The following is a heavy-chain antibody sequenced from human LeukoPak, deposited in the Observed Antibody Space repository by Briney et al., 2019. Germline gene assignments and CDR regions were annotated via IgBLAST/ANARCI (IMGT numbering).Heavy chain of an antibody. J-gene: IGHJ4*02. CDR1: GYTFTGYY. CDR2: INPNSGGT. V-gene: IGHV1-2*06. Sequence: ASVKVSXKASGYTFTGYYMHWLRQAPGQGLEWIGRINPNSGGTNYAQKFQGRVTMTRDTSISTAYMELSRLRSDDTAVYYCARDGLRFLEWLYHFDYWGQGTLVTVSS. D-gene: IGHD3-3*01. CDR3: ARDGLRFLEWLYHFDY.